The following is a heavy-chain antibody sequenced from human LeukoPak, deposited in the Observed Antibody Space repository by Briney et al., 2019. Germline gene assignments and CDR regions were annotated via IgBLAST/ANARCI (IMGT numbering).Heavy chain of an antibody. CDR3: ARTGGETTTLHDY. Sequence: SETLSLTCTVSGGSISSSSYYWGWIRQPPGKGLEWIGSIYYSGSTYYNPSLKSRVTISVDTSKNQFSLKLSSVTAADTAVYYCARTGGETTTLHDYWGQGTLVTVSS. CDR2: IYYSGST. J-gene: IGHJ4*02. V-gene: IGHV4-39*07. D-gene: IGHD3-16*01. CDR1: GGSISSSSYY.